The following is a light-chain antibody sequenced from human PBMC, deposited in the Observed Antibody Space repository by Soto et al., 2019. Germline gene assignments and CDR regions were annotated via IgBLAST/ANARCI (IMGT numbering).Light chain of an antibody. CDR1: QSVSSSY. CDR3: QQYGDSSWT. V-gene: IGKV3-20*01. J-gene: IGKJ1*01. Sequence: EIVLTQSPGTLSSSPGERATLSCRASQSVSSSYLAWYQHKPDQAPRLLIYASSSRATGIPDRFGGSGSGTDFTLTISRLEPEDFAVYYCQQYGDSSWTFGQGTKVEIK. CDR2: ASS.